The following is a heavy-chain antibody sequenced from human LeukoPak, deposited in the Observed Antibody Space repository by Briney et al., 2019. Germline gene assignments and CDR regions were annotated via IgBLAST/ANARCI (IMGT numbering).Heavy chain of an antibody. J-gene: IGHJ4*02. CDR3: VRDRGTYRPIDY. D-gene: IGHD1-26*01. CDR1: GFTFSGYT. V-gene: IGHV3-21*04. CDR2: ISYTGTYI. Sequence: GRSLRLSCAASGFTFSGYTMNWVRQAPGKGLEWVSSISYTGTYIYYADSVKGRFTISRDNAQNSVYLQMNSLRAEDTAVYYCVRDRGTYRPIDYWGQGTLVTVSS.